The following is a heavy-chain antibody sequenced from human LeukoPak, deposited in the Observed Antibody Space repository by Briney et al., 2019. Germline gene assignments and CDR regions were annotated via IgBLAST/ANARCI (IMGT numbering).Heavy chain of an antibody. CDR2: ISGSGGST. CDR1: GFTFSSYA. Sequence: GGSLRLSCAASGFTFSSYAMSWVRQAQGKGLEWVSAISGSGGSTYYAVSVRGRFTISRDNSKNTLYLQMNSLKAEDMAVEYSAKIGPRGIVDYSYYGMDVWGQGTTVTVSS. V-gene: IGHV3-23*01. J-gene: IGHJ6*02. CDR3: AKIGPRGIVDYSYYGMDV. D-gene: IGHD3-22*01.